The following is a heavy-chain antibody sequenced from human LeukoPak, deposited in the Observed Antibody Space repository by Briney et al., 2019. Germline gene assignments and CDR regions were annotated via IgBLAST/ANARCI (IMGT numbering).Heavy chain of an antibody. CDR1: GGSISSGGYY. V-gene: IGHV4-31*01. CDR2: ISYSGST. CDR3: ARGSLDFDY. J-gene: IGHJ4*02. Sequence: PSETLSLTCTVSGGSISSGGYYWRWIRQHPGKGLEWIGYISYSGSTHYNPSLKSPITISVDTSKNQFSLQLSSVTAADTAVYYCARGSLDFDYWGQGTLVTVSS.